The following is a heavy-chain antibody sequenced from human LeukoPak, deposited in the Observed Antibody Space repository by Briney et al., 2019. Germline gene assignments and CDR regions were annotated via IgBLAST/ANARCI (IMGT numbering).Heavy chain of an antibody. CDR2: INSDGSST. V-gene: IGHV3-74*01. Sequence: GGSLRLSCAASGFTFSSYWMHWVRQAPGKGLVWVSRINSDGSSTSYADSVKGRFTISRDNAKNTLYLQMNSLSADDTAVYYCARELPIVWAIHHWGQGTLVTVSS. CDR1: GFTFSSYW. CDR3: ARELPIVWAIHH. J-gene: IGHJ5*02. D-gene: IGHD2-8*01.